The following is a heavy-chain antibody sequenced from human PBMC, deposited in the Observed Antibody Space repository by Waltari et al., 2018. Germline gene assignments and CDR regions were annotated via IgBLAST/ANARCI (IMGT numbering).Heavy chain of an antibody. CDR3: ARDTPGDGIDY. CDR1: GFSFSDYW. V-gene: IGHV3-74*01. J-gene: IGHJ4*02. D-gene: IGHD7-27*01. CDR2: VNHDVTHT. Sequence: DVQLVESGGGIGQPGGSLRLSCVASGFSFSDYWMHWVRQDPEKGLVWVAHVNHDVTHTTYADSVKGRFTVSRDNAKNTVYLQMNSLRADDTAVYFCARDTPGDGIDYWGQGTLVTVSS.